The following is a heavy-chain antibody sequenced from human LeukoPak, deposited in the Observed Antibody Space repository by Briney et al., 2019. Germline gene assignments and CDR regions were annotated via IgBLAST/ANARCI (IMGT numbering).Heavy chain of an antibody. D-gene: IGHD1-1*01. CDR2: IRYDGSNK. Sequence: PGGSLRLSCAASGFTFSSYGMHWVRQAPGKGLEWVAFIRYDGSNKNYADSVKGRFTISRDNSKNTLYLQMNSLRAEDTAVYYCAKLIQLERSVDAFDIWGQGTMVTVSS. CDR1: GFTFSSYG. J-gene: IGHJ3*02. V-gene: IGHV3-30*02. CDR3: AKLIQLERSVDAFDI.